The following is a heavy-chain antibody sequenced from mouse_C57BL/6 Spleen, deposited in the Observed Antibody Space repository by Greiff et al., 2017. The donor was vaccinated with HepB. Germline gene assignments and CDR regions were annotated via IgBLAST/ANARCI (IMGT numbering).Heavy chain of an antibody. Sequence: EVKLMESGGDLVKPGGSLKLSCAASGFTFSSYGMSWVRQTPDKRLEWVATISSGGSYTYYPDSVKGRFTISRDNAKNTLYLQMSSLKSEDTAMYYCARHGYDYAWFAYWGQVTLVTVSA. CDR2: ISSGGSYT. D-gene: IGHD2-4*01. J-gene: IGHJ3*01. CDR1: GFTFSSYG. CDR3: ARHGYDYAWFAY. V-gene: IGHV5-6*01.